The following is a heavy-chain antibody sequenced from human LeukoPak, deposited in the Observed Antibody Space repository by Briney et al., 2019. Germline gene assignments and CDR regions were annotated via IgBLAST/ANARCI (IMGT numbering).Heavy chain of an antibody. V-gene: IGHV4-39*01. CDR3: ARRIAAAGRIFDY. Sequence: TSETLSLTCTVSGGSISSSSYYWGWIRQPPGKGLEWIGSIYYSGSTYYNPSLKSRVTISVDTSKNQFSLKLSSVTAADTAGYYCARRIAAAGRIFDYWGQGTLVTVSS. CDR1: GGSISSSSYY. J-gene: IGHJ4*02. CDR2: IYYSGST. D-gene: IGHD6-13*01.